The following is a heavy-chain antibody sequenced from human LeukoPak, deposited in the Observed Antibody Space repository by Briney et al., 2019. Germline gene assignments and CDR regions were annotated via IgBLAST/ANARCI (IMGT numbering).Heavy chain of an antibody. V-gene: IGHV3-23*01. CDR2: ISGSGGRT. CDR3: ARDGLPVALDK. CDR1: GFTFDDYA. Sequence: GGSLRLSCAASGFTFDDYAMHWVRQAPGKGLEWVSGISGSGGRTDYADSVKGRFTISRDNSKNTLYLQMNSLRGDDTAVYYCARDGLPVALDKWGQGTLVTVSS. D-gene: IGHD2-2*01. J-gene: IGHJ4*02.